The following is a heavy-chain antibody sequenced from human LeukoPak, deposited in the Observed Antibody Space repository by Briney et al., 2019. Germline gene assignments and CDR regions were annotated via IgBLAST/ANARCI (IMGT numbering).Heavy chain of an antibody. J-gene: IGHJ4*02. V-gene: IGHV3-23*01. CDR1: GFTFNNYA. CDR2: ISVSGAYT. D-gene: IGHD3-16*01. CDR3: AKVFRSHFLGGKRAYYFDY. Sequence: GRSLRLSWAASGFTFNNYAMSSVRQAPGKGLEWVSTISVSGAYTYYTDSVNGRFTISRDNSKNTLYMQMYRLRAEDTAVYYCAKVFRSHFLGGKRAYYFDYWGQGTLVTVSS.